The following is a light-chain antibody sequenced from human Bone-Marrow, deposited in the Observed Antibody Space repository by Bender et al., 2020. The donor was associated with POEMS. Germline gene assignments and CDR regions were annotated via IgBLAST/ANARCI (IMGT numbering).Light chain of an antibody. J-gene: IGLJ3*02. CDR3: HSRETSGNHPTWV. Sequence: SSELTQDPAVSVALGQTIKITCQGDSLRFHYASWYQQKPGQAPVLVIYAENHRFSGVPDRFAGSSSGNTASLTITGTQAEDEAVYYCHSRETSGNHPTWVFGGGTKLTVL. CDR2: AEN. CDR1: SLRFHY. V-gene: IGLV3-19*01.